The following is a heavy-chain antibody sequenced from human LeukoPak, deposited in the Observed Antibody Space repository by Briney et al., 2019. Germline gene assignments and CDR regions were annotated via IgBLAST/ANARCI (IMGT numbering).Heavy chain of an antibody. V-gene: IGHV3-64*02. CDR3: TRDGGSFCDFDY. D-gene: IGHD1-26*01. Sequence: PGGSLRLSCVGSGFSFRYFAIHWVRQAPGKGLEYVSVINTDGRITYYADSVKGRFTISRDNSKNTVYLQVGSLRGDDMAVYYCTRDGGSFCDFDYWGQGALVTVSS. CDR2: INTDGRIT. J-gene: IGHJ4*02. CDR1: GFSFRYFA.